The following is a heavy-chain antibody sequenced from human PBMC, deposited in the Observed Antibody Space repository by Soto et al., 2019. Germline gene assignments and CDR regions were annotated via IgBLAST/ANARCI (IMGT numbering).Heavy chain of an antibody. CDR3: ANPYPGSIALVENDVFDI. D-gene: IGHD6-19*01. CDR1: GYSFTSYW. J-gene: IGHJ3*02. CDR2: IYPGDSDT. Sequence: GESLKSSCKGSGYSFTSYWIGWVRQMPGKGLEWMGIIYPGDSDTRYSPSFQGQVTISADKSISTAYLQWSSLKASDTAMYYCANPYPGSIALVENDVFDIWGQGKMVPVSS. V-gene: IGHV5-51*01.